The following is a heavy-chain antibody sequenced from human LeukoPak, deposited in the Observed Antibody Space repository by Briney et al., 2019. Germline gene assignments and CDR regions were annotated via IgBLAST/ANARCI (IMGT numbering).Heavy chain of an antibody. J-gene: IGHJ5*02. CDR1: GGSVSDYY. V-gene: IGHV4-59*02. D-gene: IGHD4-17*01. CDR3: ARERGFYGDLT. Sequence: SETLSLTCTISGGSVSDYYWSWIRQSPGKGLEWIGYIYHTGSTSYSPSLKSRVTISADTSKNQFSLRLTSVTAADTAVYYCARERGFYGDLTWGQGTLVTVSS. CDR2: IYHTGST.